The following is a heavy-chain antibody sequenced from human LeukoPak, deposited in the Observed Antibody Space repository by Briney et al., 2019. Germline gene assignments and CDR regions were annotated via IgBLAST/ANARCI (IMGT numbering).Heavy chain of an antibody. Sequence: GGSLRLSCTASGFTFGDYAMSWFRQAPGKGLEWVGFIRSKAYGGTTEYAASVKGRFTISRDDSKSIAYLQMNSLKTEDTAVYYCTRAPYSGSYYFDYWGQGTLVTVSS. D-gene: IGHD1-26*01. V-gene: IGHV3-49*03. CDR3: TRAPYSGSYYFDY. J-gene: IGHJ4*02. CDR1: GFTFGDYA. CDR2: IRSKAYGGTT.